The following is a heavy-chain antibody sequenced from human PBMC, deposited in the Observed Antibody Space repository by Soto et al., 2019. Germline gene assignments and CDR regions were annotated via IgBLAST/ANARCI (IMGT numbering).Heavy chain of an antibody. Sequence: SETLSLTCTVSGGSISSGGYYWNWIRQHPGKGLEWIGYIYYSGSTYYNPSLESRVSISADTSENQFSLKVKSVTVADTAVYYCASTYYTGDSGPYDYWGQGTLVTVSS. J-gene: IGHJ4*02. V-gene: IGHV4-31*03. D-gene: IGHD1-26*01. CDR3: ASTYYTGDSGPYDY. CDR2: IYYSGST. CDR1: GGSISSGGYY.